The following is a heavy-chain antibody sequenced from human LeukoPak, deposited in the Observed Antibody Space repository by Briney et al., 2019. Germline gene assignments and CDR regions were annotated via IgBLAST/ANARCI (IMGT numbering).Heavy chain of an antibody. CDR2: IYYSGST. Sequence: SETLSLACSVSGGSISSYYWSWIRQPPGKGLEWIGYIYYSGSTNYKPSLKSRVTISVDTSKKQFSLKLSSVTAADTAVYYCARDRYESGRSYFDLWGRGTLVTVSS. CDR1: GGSISSYY. D-gene: IGHD3-3*01. V-gene: IGHV4-59*01. J-gene: IGHJ2*01. CDR3: ARDRYESGRSYFDL.